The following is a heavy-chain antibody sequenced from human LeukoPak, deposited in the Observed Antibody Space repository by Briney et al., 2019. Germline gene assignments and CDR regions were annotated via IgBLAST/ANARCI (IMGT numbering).Heavy chain of an antibody. J-gene: IGHJ4*02. D-gene: IGHD3-16*02. CDR2: INPSGGST. CDR1: GYTFTSYY. V-gene: IGHV1-46*01. Sequence: ASVTVSCKASGYTFTSYYMHWVRQAPGQGLEWMGIINPSGGSTSYAQKFRGRVTMTRDMSTSTVYMELSSLRSEDTAVYYCARETRGTSLTGLSHFDYWGQGTLVTVSS. CDR3: ARETRGTSLTGLSHFDY.